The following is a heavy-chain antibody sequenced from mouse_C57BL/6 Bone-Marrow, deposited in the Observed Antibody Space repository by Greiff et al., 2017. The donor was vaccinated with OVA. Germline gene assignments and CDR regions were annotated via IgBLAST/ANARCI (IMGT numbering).Heavy chain of an antibody. CDR1: GYTFTSYW. Sequence: LVESGAELVKPGASVKLSCKASGYTFTSYWMHWVKQRPGQGLEWIGMIHPNSGSTNYNEKFKSKATLTVDKSSSTAYMQLSSLTSEDSAVYYCASITTVNYWGQGTTLTVSS. D-gene: IGHD1-1*01. J-gene: IGHJ2*01. CDR2: IHPNSGST. CDR3: ASITTVNY. V-gene: IGHV1-64*01.